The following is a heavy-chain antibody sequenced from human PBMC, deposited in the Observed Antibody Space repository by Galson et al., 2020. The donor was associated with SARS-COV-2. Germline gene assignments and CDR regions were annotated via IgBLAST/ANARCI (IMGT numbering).Heavy chain of an antibody. Sequence: PGGSLRLSCAASGFTFSSYGMHWVRQAPGKGLEWVAVISYDGSNKYYADSVKGRFTISRDNSKNTLYLQMNSLRAEDTAVYYCAKMGGLYCSGGSCYLGYFDYWGQGTLVTVSS. CDR2: ISYDGSNK. J-gene: IGHJ4*02. CDR1: GFTFSSYG. CDR3: AKMGGLYCSGGSCYLGYFDY. D-gene: IGHD2-15*01. V-gene: IGHV3-30*18.